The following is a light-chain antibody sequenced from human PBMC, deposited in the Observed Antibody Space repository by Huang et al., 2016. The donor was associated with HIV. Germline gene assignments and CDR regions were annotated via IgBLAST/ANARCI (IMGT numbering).Light chain of an antibody. J-gene: IGKJ5*01. V-gene: IGKV1-9*01. CDR2: AAS. CDR1: QGISSN. CDR3: QQLHGFPIT. Sequence: IQLTQSPSALSASVGDGVTITCRASQGISSNLAWYQQKPGTAPKLLIYAASTLQTGGPSRFSGSGSGTDFTLTITSLQPEDFATYYCQQLHGFPITFGQGTRLEIK.